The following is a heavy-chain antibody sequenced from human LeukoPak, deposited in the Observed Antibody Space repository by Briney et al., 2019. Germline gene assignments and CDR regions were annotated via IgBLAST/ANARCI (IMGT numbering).Heavy chain of an antibody. CDR3: ARDGRDDYYDSSGYYSSTDY. CDR1: GLSFSSYT. V-gene: IGHV3-48*04. Sequence: PGGSLRLSCAPSGLSFSSYTIHWVRQAPGKGLEWVSYISSSGSTIYYADSVKGRFTISRDNAKNSLYLQMNSLRAEDTAVYYCARDGRDDYYDSSGYYSSTDYWGQGTLVTVSS. J-gene: IGHJ4*02. D-gene: IGHD3-22*01. CDR2: ISSSGSTI.